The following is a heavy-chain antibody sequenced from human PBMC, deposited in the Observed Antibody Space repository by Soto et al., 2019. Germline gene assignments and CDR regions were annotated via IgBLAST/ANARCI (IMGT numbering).Heavy chain of an antibody. CDR1: GGSISSSSYS. CDR2: IYHSGST. V-gene: IGHV4-30-2*01. CDR3: ARDQLEGNWFDP. D-gene: IGHD1-1*01. Sequence: SETLSLTCTVSGGSISSSSYSWNWIRQPPGKGLEWIGYIYHSGSTLYNPSLKSRVTISVDKSKNQFSLKLSSVTAADTAVYYCARDQLEGNWFDPWGQGTLVTVSS. J-gene: IGHJ5*02.